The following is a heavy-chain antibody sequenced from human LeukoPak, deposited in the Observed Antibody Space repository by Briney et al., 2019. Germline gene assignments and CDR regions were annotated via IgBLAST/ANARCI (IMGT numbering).Heavy chain of an antibody. CDR2: IKSDGKT. V-gene: IGHV3-74*01. CDR3: ARAPSEIGGYYPEYFRH. Sequence: PGRSLRLSCAASGFCFSSYWMHSVRQAPWKRLVWVSRIKSDGKTNYADSVKGRFTISRDNAKNTVSLQMNSLRAEDTGVYYCARAPSEIGGYYPEYFRHWGQGTLVTVSS. CDR1: GFCFSSYW. J-gene: IGHJ1*01. D-gene: IGHD3-22*01.